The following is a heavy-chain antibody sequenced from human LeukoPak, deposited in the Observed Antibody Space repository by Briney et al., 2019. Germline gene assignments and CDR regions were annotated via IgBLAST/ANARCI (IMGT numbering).Heavy chain of an antibody. D-gene: IGHD3-10*01. V-gene: IGHV3-74*01. CDR1: RFSFSNYW. CDR2: VKSDGSSP. Sequence: PGGSLRLSCAASRFSFSNYWMHWVRQAPGKGLGWVSRVKSDGSSPSYADSVKGRFTISRDDAENMLYLQMNTLGAEDTAVYYCARDIVSGSGSLDYWGQGTLVTVSS. CDR3: ARDIVSGSGSLDY. J-gene: IGHJ4*02.